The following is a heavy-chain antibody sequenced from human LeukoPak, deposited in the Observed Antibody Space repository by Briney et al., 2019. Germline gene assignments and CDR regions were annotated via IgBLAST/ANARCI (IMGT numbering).Heavy chain of an antibody. CDR3: ARSSAPLGDHVY. J-gene: IGHJ4*02. V-gene: IGHV4-59*01. Sequence: SETLSLTCTVPGGSISSYYWSWIRQPPGKGLEWIGYIYYSGSTNYNPSLKSRVTISVDTSKNQFSLKLSSVTAADTAVYYCARSSAPLGDHVYWGQGTLVTVSS. CDR1: GGSISSYY. D-gene: IGHD4-17*01. CDR2: IYYSGST.